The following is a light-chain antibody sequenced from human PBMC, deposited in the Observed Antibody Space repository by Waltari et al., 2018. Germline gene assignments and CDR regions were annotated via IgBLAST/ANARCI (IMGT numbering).Light chain of an antibody. Sequence: SYALTQPPSVSVAPGTTARLTCGGANIGSYSVHWYQQKPGQAPVLVIFYDSDRPSGIPERFSGSNSGNTAILTISSVEAGDEAKYYCHVWHPDMDPGVFGPGTEVSV. CDR2: YDS. CDR3: HVWHPDMDPGV. J-gene: IGLJ1*01. V-gene: IGLV3-21*04. CDR1: NIGSYS.